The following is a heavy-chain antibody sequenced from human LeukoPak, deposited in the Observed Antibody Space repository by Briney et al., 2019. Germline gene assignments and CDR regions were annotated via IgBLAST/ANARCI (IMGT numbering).Heavy chain of an antibody. CDR1: GFTFSSYW. J-gene: IGHJ6*02. CDR3: ARDPSGSHYYYYGMDV. D-gene: IGHD3-10*01. V-gene: IGHV3-30-3*01. CDR2: ISYDGSNK. Sequence: GGSLRLSCAASGFTFSSYWMNWARQAPGKGLEWVAVISYDGSNKYYADSVKGRFTISRDNSKNTLYLQMNSLRAEDTAVYYCARDPSGSHYYYYGMDVWGQGTTVTVSS.